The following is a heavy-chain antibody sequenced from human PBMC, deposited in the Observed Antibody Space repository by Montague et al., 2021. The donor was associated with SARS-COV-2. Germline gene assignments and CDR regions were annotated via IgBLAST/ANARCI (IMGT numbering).Heavy chain of an antibody. CDR2: IYYSGNT. CDR1: SGSITYYY. D-gene: IGHD5-24*01. J-gene: IGHJ3*02. CDR3: SGHDVGCECGGNNWFTDAFDI. Sequence: SETLSLTCAVSSGSITYYYLCWIRQSPGKGLEWIGYIYYSGNTNYSPSLQSQVTISVYSSKTQFSLWLTSVTAADTAVYYCSGHDVGCECGGNNWFTDAFDIWGQGIVVTVSS. V-gene: IGHV4-59*08.